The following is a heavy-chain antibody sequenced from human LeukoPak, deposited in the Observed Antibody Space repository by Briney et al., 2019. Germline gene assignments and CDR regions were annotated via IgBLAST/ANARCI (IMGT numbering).Heavy chain of an antibody. CDR1: DGSITNYD. CDR3: ATGYGDFRVEGRYFYS. Sequence: TSETLSLTCTVSDGSITNYDWSWVRQPPGKGLEFIGHVHYSGTTNYNPSLRSRVTISIDTSKKHFFLKLKSVTAADAAVYYCATGYGDFRVEGRYFYSWGQGTLVTVSS. D-gene: IGHD4-17*01. CDR2: VHYSGTT. J-gene: IGHJ4*02. V-gene: IGHV4-59*01.